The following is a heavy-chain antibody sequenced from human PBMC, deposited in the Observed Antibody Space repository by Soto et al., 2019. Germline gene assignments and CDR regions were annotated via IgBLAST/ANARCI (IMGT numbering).Heavy chain of an antibody. D-gene: IGHD6-19*01. Sequence: PSETLSLTCTASGGSINSYYWSWIRQPPGKRLEWIGYIYYSGNTNYNPSLKSRVTISVDTSKNQFSLNLNSVTAADTAVYYCARHRGSSGWDYWGQGTLVTVSS. CDR2: IYYSGNT. CDR3: ARHRGSSGWDY. CDR1: GGSINSYY. J-gene: IGHJ4*02. V-gene: IGHV4-59*08.